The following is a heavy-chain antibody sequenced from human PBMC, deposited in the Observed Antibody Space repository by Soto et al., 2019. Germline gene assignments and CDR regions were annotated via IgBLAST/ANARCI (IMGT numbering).Heavy chain of an antibody. Sequence: SETLSLTCVVSGGSLSDYFWSWIRQPPGMALEWIGEINHLGSINYNPPLKSRVTMSVDTSKNQFSLTLNSVTAADTATYYCARGGISHWAYFYYMDVWDRGTTVIVSS. CDR3: ARGGISHWAYFYYMDV. CDR2: INHLGSI. D-gene: IGHD2-21*01. CDR1: GGSLSDYF. J-gene: IGHJ6*03. V-gene: IGHV4-34*01.